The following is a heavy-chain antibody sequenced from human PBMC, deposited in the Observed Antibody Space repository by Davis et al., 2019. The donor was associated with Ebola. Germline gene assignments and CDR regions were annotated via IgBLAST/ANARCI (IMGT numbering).Heavy chain of an antibody. CDR2: IRSKANSYAT. D-gene: IGHD6-25*01. CDR3: TTKAAEGDY. CDR1: GFTFSGSA. J-gene: IGHJ4*02. V-gene: IGHV3-73*01. Sequence: GESLKISCAASGFTFSGSAMHWVRQASGKGLEWVGRIRSKANSYATAYAASVKGRLTISRDDSKNTAYLQINSLKTEDTAVYYCTTKAAEGDYWGQGTLVTVSS.